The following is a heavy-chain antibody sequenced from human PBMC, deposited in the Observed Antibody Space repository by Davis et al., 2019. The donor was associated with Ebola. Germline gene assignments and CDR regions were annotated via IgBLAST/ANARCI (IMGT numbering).Heavy chain of an antibody. Sequence: PGGSLRLSCAASGFTFSSYEMSWVRQAPGKGLEWVSYISSSGSTIYYADSVKGRFTISRDNAKNSLYLQMNSLRAEDTAVYYCARDHTDNPYYYYYGMDVWGQGTTVTVSS. V-gene: IGHV3-48*03. D-gene: IGHD1-14*01. CDR3: ARDHTDNPYYYYYGMDV. J-gene: IGHJ6*02. CDR2: ISSSGSTI. CDR1: GFTFSSYE.